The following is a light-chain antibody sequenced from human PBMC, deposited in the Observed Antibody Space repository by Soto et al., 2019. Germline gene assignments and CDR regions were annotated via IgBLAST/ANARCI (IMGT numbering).Light chain of an antibody. Sequence: DIQMTQSPSSLSASVGDRVTITCQASQDISSWLNWYQQKPGKAPKLLIYDASNLETGVPSRFSGSGSGTDFTFTISSLQPGDFATYYCQQYGNLPFTFGGGTKVEIK. CDR2: DAS. CDR1: QDISSW. J-gene: IGKJ4*01. V-gene: IGKV1-33*01. CDR3: QQYGNLPFT.